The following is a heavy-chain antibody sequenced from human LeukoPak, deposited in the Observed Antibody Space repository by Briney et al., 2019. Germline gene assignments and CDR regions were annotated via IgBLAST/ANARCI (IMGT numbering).Heavy chain of an antibody. J-gene: IGHJ4*02. CDR1: GGSFSGYY. V-gene: IGHV4-34*01. CDR2: INHSGST. Sequence: SETLSLTCAVYGGSFSGYYWSWIRQPPGKGLEWIGEINHSGSTNYNPSLKSRVTISVDTSKNQFSLKLSSVTAADTAVYYCASVAMVIHYWGQGTLVTVSS. D-gene: IGHD3-22*01. CDR3: ASVAMVIHY.